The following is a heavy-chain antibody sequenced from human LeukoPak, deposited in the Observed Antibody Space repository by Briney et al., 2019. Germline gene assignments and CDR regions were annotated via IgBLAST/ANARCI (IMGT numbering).Heavy chain of an antibody. J-gene: IGHJ4*02. D-gene: IGHD1-26*01. CDR3: ARGGSYHTDY. V-gene: IGHV3-33*01. Sequence: GGSLRLSCAASGFTFSNNGMHWVRQAPGKGLEWVAIIWYDGSNRYYADPVRGRLTISRDNSKNTLYLQMNSLRAEDTAVYYCARGGSYHTDYWGQGTLVTVSS. CDR2: IWYDGSNR. CDR1: GFTFSNNG.